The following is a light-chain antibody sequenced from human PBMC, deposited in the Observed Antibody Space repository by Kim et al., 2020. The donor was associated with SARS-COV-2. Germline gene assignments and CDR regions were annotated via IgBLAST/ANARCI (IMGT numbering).Light chain of an antibody. CDR2: GVS. CDR1: QSVTSNY. V-gene: IGKV3-20*01. CDR3: QQYGTSPRT. Sequence: EIVLTQSPGTLSWSPGERATLACRASQSVTSNYLAWYQQKPGQAPRLVIYGVSPRATGVPDKFNGTGSGTDFTLTISRLEPEDFAVYHCQQYGTSPRTFGQGTKVDIK. J-gene: IGKJ1*01.